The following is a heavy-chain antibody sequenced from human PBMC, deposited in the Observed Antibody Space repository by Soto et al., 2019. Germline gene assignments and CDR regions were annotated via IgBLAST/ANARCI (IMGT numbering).Heavy chain of an antibody. Sequence: SETLSLTCAVSGGSISFDHYHWTWIRQPPGKGLEWIGYVHYSGSVLYNPSLQSRVSISVDTSKNQFSLKLSSVTAADTAVYFCAREDDGGDRDYYGLDVWGQGTTVTVSS. J-gene: IGHJ6*02. D-gene: IGHD2-21*02. CDR3: AREDDGGDRDYYGLDV. V-gene: IGHV4-30-4*01. CDR1: GGSISFDHYH. CDR2: VHYSGSV.